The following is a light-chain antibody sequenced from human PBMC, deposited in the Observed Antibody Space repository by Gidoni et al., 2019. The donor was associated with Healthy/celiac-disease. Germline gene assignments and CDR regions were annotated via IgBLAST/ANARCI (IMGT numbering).Light chain of an antibody. CDR1: QGISSY. Sequence: DIQWTQSPSFLSASVGDRVTITCRASQGISSYLAWYQQKQGKAPKLLIYCASTLQSGVPSRFSGSGSGTEFTLTIRSLQPEDFATYYCQQLNSYLGTFGQGTKVEIK. CDR3: QQLNSYLGT. V-gene: IGKV1-9*01. J-gene: IGKJ1*01. CDR2: CAS.